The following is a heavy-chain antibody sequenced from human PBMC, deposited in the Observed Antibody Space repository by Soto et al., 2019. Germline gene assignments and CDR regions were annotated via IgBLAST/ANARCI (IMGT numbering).Heavy chain of an antibody. CDR1: GFTFDDYA. Sequence: EVQLVESGGGLVQPGRSLRLSCAASGFTFDDYAMHWVRQAPGKGLEWVSGISWNSGSLGYADSVKGRFTISRDNAKNSLYLQMNSLRAEDTALYYCAKDIRVRGANLDAFDIWGQGTMVTVSS. V-gene: IGHV3-9*01. CDR3: AKDIRVRGANLDAFDI. CDR2: ISWNSGSL. D-gene: IGHD3-10*01. J-gene: IGHJ3*02.